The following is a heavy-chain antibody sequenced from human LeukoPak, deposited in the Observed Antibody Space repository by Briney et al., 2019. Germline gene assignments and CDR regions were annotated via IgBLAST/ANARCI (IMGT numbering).Heavy chain of an antibody. CDR2: IYHSETT. J-gene: IGHJ5*02. CDR3: RRLNPDSSGYYGSFDP. Sequence: SETLSLTCSVSGGSISSSSDYWGWVRQPPGKGLEWIGSIYHSETTYYNPSLKSRVIISVDTSKNQFSLKLNSVTAADTAVYYCRRLNPDSSGYYGSFDPWGQGILVTVSS. V-gene: IGHV4-39*01. CDR1: GGSISSSSDY. D-gene: IGHD3-22*01.